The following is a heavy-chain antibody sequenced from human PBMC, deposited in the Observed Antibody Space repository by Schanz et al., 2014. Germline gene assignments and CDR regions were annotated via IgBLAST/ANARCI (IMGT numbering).Heavy chain of an antibody. V-gene: IGHV3-23*01. Sequence: EVQLLESGGGLVQPGGSLRLSCAASGFTFSSYAMSWVRQAPGKGLEWVSAISGSGGSTYYADSVKGRFIISRDNSKNNSKNTLYVQMNSLRSEDTAVYYCAKAKSSAHGAFDIWGQGTMVTVSS. J-gene: IGHJ3*02. CDR2: ISGSGGST. CDR1: GFTFSSYA. CDR3: AKAKSSAHGAFDI.